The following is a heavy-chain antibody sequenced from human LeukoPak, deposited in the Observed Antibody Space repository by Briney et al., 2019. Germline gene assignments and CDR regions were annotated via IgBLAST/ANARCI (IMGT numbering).Heavy chain of an antibody. Sequence: PSGTLSLTCAVSGGSISSSNWWSWVRQPPGKGLEWIGEIYHSGSTNYNPSLKSRVTISVDTSKNQFSLKLSSVTAADTAVYYCAREGAVADIDYWGQGTLVTVSS. CDR3: AREGAVADIDY. CDR2: IYHSGST. V-gene: IGHV4-4*02. D-gene: IGHD6-19*01. CDR1: GGSISSSNW. J-gene: IGHJ4*02.